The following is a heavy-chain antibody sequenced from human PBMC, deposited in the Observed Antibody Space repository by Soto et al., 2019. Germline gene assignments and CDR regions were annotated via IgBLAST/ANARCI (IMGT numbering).Heavy chain of an antibody. D-gene: IGHD4-17*01. J-gene: IGHJ4*02. CDR1: GVSISSYY. CDR2: IYYSGST. Sequence: PSETLSLTCTVSGVSISSYYWSWIRQPPGKGLEWIGYIYYSGSTNYNPSLKSRVTISVDTSKNQFSLKLSSVTAADTAVYYCARSPDYGDYNYFDYWGQGTLVTVSS. V-gene: IGHV4-59*01. CDR3: ARSPDYGDYNYFDY.